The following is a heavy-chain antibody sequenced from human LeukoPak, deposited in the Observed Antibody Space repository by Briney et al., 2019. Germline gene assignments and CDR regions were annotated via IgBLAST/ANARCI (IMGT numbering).Heavy chain of an antibody. D-gene: IGHD3-22*01. CDR2: ISYDGGNK. Sequence: GGSLRLSCAASGFTFSSYGMHWVRQAPGKGLEWVAVISYDGGNKYYADSVKGRFTISRDNSKNTLYLQMNSLRAEDTAVYYCAKESEIGAFDIWGQGTMVAVSS. J-gene: IGHJ3*02. CDR1: GFTFSSYG. CDR3: AKESEIGAFDI. V-gene: IGHV3-30*18.